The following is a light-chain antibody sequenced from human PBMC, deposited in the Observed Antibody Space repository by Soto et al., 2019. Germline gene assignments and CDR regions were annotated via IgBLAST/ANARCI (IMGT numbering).Light chain of an antibody. Sequence: EIVLTQSPVTLSLSPGERATLSCRASQSFNIYLAWYQHRPGQAPRLLIYDASNRAPGIPARFGCSGSGADFTLPIRSLEPEGFAVYNSQKQAHCPITFGGGTRVEIK. CDR2: DAS. V-gene: IGKV3-11*01. CDR1: QSFNIY. CDR3: QKQAHCPIT. J-gene: IGKJ4*01.